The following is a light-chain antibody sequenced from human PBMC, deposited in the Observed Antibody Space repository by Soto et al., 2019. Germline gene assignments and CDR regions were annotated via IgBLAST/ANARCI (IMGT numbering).Light chain of an antibody. CDR1: QSFNSNLASN. J-gene: IGKJ2*01. CDR3: QQYNNWPVT. Sequence: EIVMTQSPDTLSVSPGEIATLSCRASQSFNSNLASNLAWYQQRPGQAPRLLIYGASTRATGIPARFSGSGSGTDFTLTISSLQSEDFAVYYCQQYNNWPVTFGQGTKLEIK. V-gene: IGKV3D-15*01. CDR2: GAS.